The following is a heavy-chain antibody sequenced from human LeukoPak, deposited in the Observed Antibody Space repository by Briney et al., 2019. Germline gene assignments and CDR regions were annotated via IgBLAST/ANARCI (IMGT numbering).Heavy chain of an antibody. J-gene: IGHJ4*02. V-gene: IGHV3-23*01. CDR1: GFTFSTYD. CDR3: AKGGWLDH. D-gene: IGHD6-19*01. CDR2: IGTSGDST. Sequence: PGGSLRLSCAASGFTFSTYDMNWVRQAPGKGLEWVSVIGTSGDSTYYADSVTGRFTISRDNSKNTLYLQMNSLGAEDTAAYYCAKGGWLDHWGQGTLVTVSS.